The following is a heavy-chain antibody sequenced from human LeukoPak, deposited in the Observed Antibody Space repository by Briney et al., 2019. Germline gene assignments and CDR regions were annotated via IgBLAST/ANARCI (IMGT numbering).Heavy chain of an antibody. J-gene: IGHJ5*02. CDR1: GITVSNSY. Sequence: GGSLRLSCAASGITVSNSYMTWVRQTPRKGLEWVSVIYARGNTYNADSVQGRFIISRLNSKNTLFRQSNSQRPEDPAVYYYATVAGPGGWFSSWGQGTVVSVSS. D-gene: IGHD2-15*01. CDR3: ATVAGPGGWFSS. CDR2: IYARGNT. V-gene: IGHV3-53*04.